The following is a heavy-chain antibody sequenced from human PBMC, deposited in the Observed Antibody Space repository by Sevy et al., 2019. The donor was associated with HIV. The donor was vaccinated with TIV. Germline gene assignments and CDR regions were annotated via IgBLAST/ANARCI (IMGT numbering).Heavy chain of an antibody. V-gene: IGHV3-66*01. CDR3: ARGKSGYGYGLDY. J-gene: IGHJ4*02. CDR2: IYSDGST. Sequence: GGSLRLSCAASGFPVSSNYMSWVRQAPGKGLEWVSVIYSDGSTYHADSVKGRFTISRDNSKNTLYLQMTSLRVEDTAVYYCARGKSGYGYGLDYWGQGTLVTVSS. CDR1: GFPVSSNY. D-gene: IGHD5-18*01.